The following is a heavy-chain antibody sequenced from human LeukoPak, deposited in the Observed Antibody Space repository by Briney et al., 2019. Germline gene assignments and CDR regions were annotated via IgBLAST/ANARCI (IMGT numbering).Heavy chain of an antibody. CDR3: ARINYDFWSGYYYYMDV. CDR1: GFTFSSYS. Sequence: GSLRLSCAASGFTFSSYSMNWVRQAPGKGLEWVSYISSSSSTIYYADSVKGRFTISRDNAKNSLYLQMNSLRAEDTGVYYCARINYDFWSGYYYYMDVWGKGTTVTVSS. CDR2: ISSSSSTI. D-gene: IGHD3-3*01. V-gene: IGHV3-48*01. J-gene: IGHJ6*03.